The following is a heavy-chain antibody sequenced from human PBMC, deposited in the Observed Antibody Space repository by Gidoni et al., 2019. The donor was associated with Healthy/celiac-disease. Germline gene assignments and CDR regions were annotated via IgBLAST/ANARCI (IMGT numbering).Heavy chain of an antibody. V-gene: IGHV4-39*01. Sequence: QLQLQESGPGLVKPSETLSLTCTVSGCSIRSSSYYWGWIRQPPGKGLEWIGSIYYSGSTYYNPSLKSRVTISVDTSKNQFSLKLSSVTAADTAVYYCARHKGRGSGGRSTLERNFDYWGQGTLVTVSS. D-gene: IGHD2-15*01. J-gene: IGHJ4*02. CDR1: GCSIRSSSYY. CDR3: ARHKGRGSGGRSTLERNFDY. CDR2: IYYSGST.